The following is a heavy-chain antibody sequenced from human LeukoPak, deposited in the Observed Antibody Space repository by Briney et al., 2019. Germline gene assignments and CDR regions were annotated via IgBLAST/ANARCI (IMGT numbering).Heavy chain of an antibody. J-gene: IGHJ4*02. CDR3: VKGSTNVRPYYFDY. CDR2: ISSSGSTI. CDR1: GFTFSDYY. V-gene: IGHV3-11*01. D-gene: IGHD2-8*01. Sequence: GGSLRLSCAASGFTFSDYYMSWIRQAPGKGLEWVSYISSSGSTIYYADSVKGRFTISRDNAKNSLYLQMNSLRAEDTAVYYCVKGSTNVRPYYFDYWGQGTLVTVSS.